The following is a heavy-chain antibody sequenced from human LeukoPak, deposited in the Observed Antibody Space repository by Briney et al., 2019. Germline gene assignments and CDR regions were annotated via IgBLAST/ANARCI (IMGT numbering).Heavy chain of an antibody. CDR2: ISDSGGRT. V-gene: IGHV3-23*01. Sequence: ETLSLTCTVSGGSISSSGYYWGWIRQPPGKGLEWVSAISDSGGRTNYADSVKGRFTISRDNSKNTLYLQLNSLRAEDTAVYYCAKRPAGIRSFDYWGQGTLVTVSS. CDR1: GGSISSSGYY. D-gene: IGHD1-14*01. J-gene: IGHJ4*02. CDR3: AKRPAGIRSFDY.